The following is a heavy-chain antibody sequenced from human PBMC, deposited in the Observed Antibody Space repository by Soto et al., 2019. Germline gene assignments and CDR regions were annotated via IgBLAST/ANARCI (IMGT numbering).Heavy chain of an antibody. V-gene: IGHV3-30*03. CDR1: GFSFCNSG. J-gene: IGHJ4*02. Sequence: PGGALRLSSTAPGFSFCNSGIQWIRQTPGKGLEWVALTSFDGDKYYVDSVKGRFTISRDNPTNTVYLQMNRLRPEDTGVYCCARDYARGWCQFWGQGTLVTVSS. CDR2: TSFDGDK. CDR3: ARDYARGWCQF. D-gene: IGHD2-8*02.